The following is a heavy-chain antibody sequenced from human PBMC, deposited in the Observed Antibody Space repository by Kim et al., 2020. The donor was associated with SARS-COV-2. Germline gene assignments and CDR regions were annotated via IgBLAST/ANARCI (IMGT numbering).Heavy chain of an antibody. Sequence: SETLSLTCAVSGGSISTYYWSWIRQPPGKGLEWIGHSSYSGSSNYNPSLKNRVSMSVDPSKNQSSQKLRSVTAADTAVYYCSSHLGPTGAFDFWGQGTLV. CDR1: GGSISTYY. V-gene: IGHV4-59*08. CDR2: SSYSGSS. J-gene: IGHJ5*01. D-gene: IGHD4-17*01. CDR3: SSHLGPTGAFDF.